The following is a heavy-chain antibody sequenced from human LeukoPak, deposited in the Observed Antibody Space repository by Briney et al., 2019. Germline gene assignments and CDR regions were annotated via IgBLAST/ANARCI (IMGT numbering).Heavy chain of an antibody. Sequence: SETLSLTGTVSGGSISSGDYYWSWIRQPPGKVLEWIGYIYYSGSTYYNPSLKSRVTISVDTSKNQFSLKLSSVTAADTAVYYCARDRGYSNYVAGIWGQGTMVTVSS. J-gene: IGHJ3*02. V-gene: IGHV4-30-4*08. CDR2: IYYSGST. D-gene: IGHD4-11*01. CDR1: GGSISSGDYY. CDR3: ARDRGYSNYVAGI.